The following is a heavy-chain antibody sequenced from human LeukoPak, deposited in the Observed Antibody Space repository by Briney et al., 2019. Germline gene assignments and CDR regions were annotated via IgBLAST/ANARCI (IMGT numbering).Heavy chain of an antibody. J-gene: IGHJ3*02. D-gene: IGHD6-19*01. V-gene: IGHV3-21*01. CDR2: ISSSSSYI. Sequence: GGSLRLSCAASGFTFSSYSMNWVRQAPGKRLEWVSSISSSSSYIYYADSVKGRFTISRDNAKNSLYLQMNSLRAEDTAVYYCARAESSSGWFLGAFDIWGQGTMVTVSS. CDR1: GFTFSSYS. CDR3: ARAESSSGWFLGAFDI.